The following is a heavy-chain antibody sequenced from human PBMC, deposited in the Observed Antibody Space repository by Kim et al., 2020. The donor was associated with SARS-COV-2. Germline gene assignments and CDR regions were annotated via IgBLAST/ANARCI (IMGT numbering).Heavy chain of an antibody. D-gene: IGHD3-22*01. Sequence: ASVKVSCKVSGYTLPELSMHWVRQAPGKGLEWMGGFDPEDGETIYAQKFQGRVTMTEDTSIDTAYMELSSLRSEDTAVYYCATSSVVIKSHWFDPWGQGTLVTVSS. CDR2: FDPEDGET. CDR3: ATSSVVIKSHWFDP. CDR1: GYTLPELS. J-gene: IGHJ5*02. V-gene: IGHV1-24*01.